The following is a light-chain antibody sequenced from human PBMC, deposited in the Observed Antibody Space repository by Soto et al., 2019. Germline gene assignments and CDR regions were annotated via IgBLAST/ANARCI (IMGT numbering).Light chain of an antibody. V-gene: IGLV2-14*01. CDR3: TSYTPSNTPYV. J-gene: IGLJ1*01. CDR1: SSDVGGYNY. Sequence: QSVLTQPPSASGSPGQSVAISCTGTSSDVGGYNYVSWYQQHPGKAPKLMIYEVTNRPSGVSNRFSGSKSGNTASLAISGLQAEDEADYYCTSYTPSNTPYVFGTGTKVTVL. CDR2: EVT.